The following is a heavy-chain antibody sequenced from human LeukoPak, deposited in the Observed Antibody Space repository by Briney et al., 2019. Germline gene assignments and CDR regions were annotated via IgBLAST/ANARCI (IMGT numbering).Heavy chain of an antibody. CDR2: ITSNGDNT. CDR3: AQGYSYGPC. D-gene: IGHD5-18*01. CDR1: GFTFSNYA. Sequence: GGSLRLSCSASGFTFSNYAMHWVRQAPGKGLEYVSAITSNGDNTYYADSVKGRFAISRDNSKNTLYLQMSSLRAEDTAVYYCAQGYSYGPCWGQGSLVTVSS. V-gene: IGHV3-64D*06. J-gene: IGHJ4*02.